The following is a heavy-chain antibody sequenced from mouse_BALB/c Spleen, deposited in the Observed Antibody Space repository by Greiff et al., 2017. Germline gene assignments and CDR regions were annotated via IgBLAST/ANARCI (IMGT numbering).Heavy chain of an antibody. CDR1: GFTFSSYG. CDR3: AREGPFPYFDY. V-gene: IGHV5-6-3*01. CDR2: INSNGGST. Sequence: EVQVVESGGGLVQPGGSLKLSCAASGFTFSSYGMSWVRQTPDKRLELVATINSNGGSTYYPDSVKGRFTISRDNAKNTLYLQMSSLKSEDTAMYYCAREGPFPYFDYWGQGTTLTVSS. J-gene: IGHJ2*01.